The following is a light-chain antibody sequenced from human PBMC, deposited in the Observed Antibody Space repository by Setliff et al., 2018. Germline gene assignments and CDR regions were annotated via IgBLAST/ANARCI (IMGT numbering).Light chain of an antibody. CDR1: SSDVGYYNY. V-gene: IGLV2-8*01. CDR2: EVT. CDR3: TSYAGSNNYV. J-gene: IGLJ1*01. Sequence: QSVLTQPASVSGSPGQSITISCTGTSSDVGYYNYVSWFQQHPGKAPKLMIYEVTKRPSGVPDRFSGSKSGNTASLTVSVLQAEDEADYYCTSYAGSNNYVFGTGTKVTVL.